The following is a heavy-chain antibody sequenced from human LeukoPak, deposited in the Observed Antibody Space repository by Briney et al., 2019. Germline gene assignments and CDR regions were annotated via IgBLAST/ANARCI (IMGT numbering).Heavy chain of an antibody. J-gene: IGHJ6*02. V-gene: IGHV4-61*02. CDR1: GGSISRGSYY. Sequence: SETLSLTCSVSGGSISRGSYYWNWIRQPAGKGLEWMGRIYNSGSTNYNPSLKSRVTISTDMSKNQFSLKLTSVTAADTAVYYCARSLEDSVANQFYYYYGMDVWGQGATVTVSS. D-gene: IGHD1-14*01. CDR3: ARSLEDSVANQFYYYYGMDV. CDR2: IYNSGST.